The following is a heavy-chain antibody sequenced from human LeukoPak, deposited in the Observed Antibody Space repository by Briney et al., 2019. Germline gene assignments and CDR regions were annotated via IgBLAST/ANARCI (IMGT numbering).Heavy chain of an antibody. V-gene: IGHV5-51*01. Sequence: GESLKISCKGSGYSFTSYWSGWVRQMPGKGLEWMGIIYPGDSDIRYSPSFQGQVTISADKSINTAYLQWSGLKASDTAMYYCASSFSSSSTFDYWGQGTLVTVSS. CDR1: GYSFTSYW. CDR2: IYPGDSDI. CDR3: ASSFSSSSTFDY. D-gene: IGHD6-6*01. J-gene: IGHJ4*02.